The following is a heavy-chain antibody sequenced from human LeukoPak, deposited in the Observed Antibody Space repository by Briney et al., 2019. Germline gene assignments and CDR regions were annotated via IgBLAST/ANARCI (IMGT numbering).Heavy chain of an antibody. CDR3: AKGGQWLGYLFDY. CDR2: ISYDGSNK. J-gene: IGHJ4*02. Sequence: PGGSLRLSCAASGFTFSSYAMHWVRQAPGKGLEWVAVISYDGSNKYYADSVKGRFTISRDNSKNTLYLQMNSLRAEDTAVYYCAKGGQWLGYLFDYWGRGTLVTVSS. D-gene: IGHD6-19*01. CDR1: GFTFSSYA. V-gene: IGHV3-30*04.